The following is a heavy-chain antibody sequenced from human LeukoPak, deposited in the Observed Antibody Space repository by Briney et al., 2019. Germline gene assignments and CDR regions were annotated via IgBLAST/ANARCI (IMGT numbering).Heavy chain of an antibody. CDR3: ARGVVVPAATSWFDP. CDR2: IYHSGST. CDR1: GGSISSGGYS. Sequence: PSETLSLTCAVSGGSISSGGYSWSWIRQPPGKGLEWIGYIYHSGSTYYNPPLKSRVTISVDRSKNQFSLKLSSVTAADTAVYYCARGVVVPAATSWFDPWGQGTLVTVSS. J-gene: IGHJ5*02. V-gene: IGHV4-30-2*01. D-gene: IGHD2-2*01.